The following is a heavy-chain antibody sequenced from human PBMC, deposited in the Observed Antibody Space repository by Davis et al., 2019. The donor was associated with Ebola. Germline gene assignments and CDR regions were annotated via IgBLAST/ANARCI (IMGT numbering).Heavy chain of an antibody. J-gene: IGHJ6*02. V-gene: IGHV5-51*01. CDR2: IYPGDSET. D-gene: IGHD3-9*01. CDR1: GYSFTSYW. Sequence: GESLKISCKGSGYSFTSYWIGWVRQMPGKGLEWMGIIYPGDSETRYSPSFQGQVTISADKSISTAYLQWSSLKASDTAMYYCARQILTGAFTPYYYGMDVWGQGTTVTVSS. CDR3: ARQILTGAFTPYYYGMDV.